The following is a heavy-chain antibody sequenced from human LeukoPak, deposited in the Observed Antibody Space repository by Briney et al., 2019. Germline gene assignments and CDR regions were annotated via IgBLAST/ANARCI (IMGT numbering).Heavy chain of an antibody. CDR3: ARQGSGGRSFDV. D-gene: IGHD1-26*01. V-gene: IGHV4-59*01. Sequence: PSETLSLTCTVSGGSISGYYWIWIRQPPGKGLEWIGDIYQNGRTNYNPSLQSRVTTSLDTSKNQISLKLSSVTAADTAVYYCARQGSGGRSFDVWGQGTMVTVSS. J-gene: IGHJ3*01. CDR2: IYQNGRT. CDR1: GGSISGYY.